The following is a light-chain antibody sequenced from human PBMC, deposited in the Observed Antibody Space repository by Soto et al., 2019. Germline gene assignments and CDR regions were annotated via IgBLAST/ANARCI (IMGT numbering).Light chain of an antibody. V-gene: IGKV3-20*01. Sequence: PGEGATLSCRASQTVKNNYLAWYQQRRGLAPRLLVYGASGRATGIPDRFSGSGSGTDFTLTITRLEPEDSAMYYCQQYGSSGGITFGHGTRLEIK. CDR2: GAS. CDR1: QTVKNNY. CDR3: QQYGSSGGIT. J-gene: IGKJ5*01.